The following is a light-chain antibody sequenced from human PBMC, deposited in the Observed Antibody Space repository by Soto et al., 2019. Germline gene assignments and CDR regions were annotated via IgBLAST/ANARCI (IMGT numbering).Light chain of an antibody. V-gene: IGLV2-14*01. J-gene: IGLJ2*01. Sequence: QSALTQPASVSGSPRQSITISCTGTSSDVGGYNYVSWYQQHPGKAPKLMIYDVSNRPSGVSNRFSGSKSGNAASLTISGLQAEGEADYYCSSYTSSSTLDVVFGGGTKVNVL. CDR1: SSDVGGYNY. CDR3: SSYTSSSTLDVV. CDR2: DVS.